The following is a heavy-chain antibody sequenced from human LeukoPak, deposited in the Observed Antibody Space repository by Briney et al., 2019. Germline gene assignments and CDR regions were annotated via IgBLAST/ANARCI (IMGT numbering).Heavy chain of an antibody. CDR3: ARNSGSYWQSYWFDP. V-gene: IGHV4-59*08. D-gene: IGHD1-26*01. Sequence: SETLSLICTVSGGSISSYYWSWIRQPPGKGLEWIGYIFYSGSTNYNPSLKSRVTISVDTSKNQFSLKVSSVTAADTAVYYCARNSGSYWQSYWFDPWGQGTLVTVSS. J-gene: IGHJ5*02. CDR2: IFYSGST. CDR1: GGSISSYY.